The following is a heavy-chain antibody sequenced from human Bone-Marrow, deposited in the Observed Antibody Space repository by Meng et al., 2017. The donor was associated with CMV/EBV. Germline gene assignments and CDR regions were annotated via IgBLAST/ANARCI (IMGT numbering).Heavy chain of an antibody. Sequence: SETLSLTCTVSGGSISSYYWSWIRQPPGKGLEWIGYIYYSGSTNYNPSLKSRVTISVDTSKNQFSLKLSSVTAADTAVYYCARHKSGSSSSRWDDAFDIWGQGTMVTVSS. J-gene: IGHJ3*02. V-gene: IGHV4-59*01. CDR3: ARHKSGSSSSRWDDAFDI. CDR2: IYYSGST. CDR1: GGSISSYY. D-gene: IGHD6-6*01.